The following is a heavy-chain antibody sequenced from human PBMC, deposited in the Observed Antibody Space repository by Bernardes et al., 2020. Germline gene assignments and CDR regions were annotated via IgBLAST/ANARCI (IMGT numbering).Heavy chain of an antibody. CDR2: MIPNSGGT. D-gene: IGHD3-22*01. CDR1: GYTFTGHY. J-gene: IGHJ4*02. V-gene: IGHV1-2*02. Sequence: SVTVSCNASGYTFTGHYIHWVRQAPGQGLEWVGWMIPNSGGTNYAQKFQGRVTMTRDTSISTAYMDLNGLRSDDTAVYYCARSKDSTGYLFDYWGQGSLVTVSS. CDR3: ARSKDSTGYLFDY.